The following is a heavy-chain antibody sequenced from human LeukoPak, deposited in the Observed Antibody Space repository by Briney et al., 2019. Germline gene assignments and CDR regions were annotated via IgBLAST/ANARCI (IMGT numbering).Heavy chain of an antibody. D-gene: IGHD2-8*01. V-gene: IGHV1-69*13. Sequence: ASVKVSCKASGGTFSSYAISWVRQAPGQGLEWMGGIIPIFGTANYAQKFQGRVTITADESTSTAYMELSSLRSEDTAVYYCAVDIVLMVYAKWGQGTLVTVSS. CDR1: GGTFSSYA. CDR3: AVDIVLMVYAK. CDR2: IIPIFGTA. J-gene: IGHJ4*02.